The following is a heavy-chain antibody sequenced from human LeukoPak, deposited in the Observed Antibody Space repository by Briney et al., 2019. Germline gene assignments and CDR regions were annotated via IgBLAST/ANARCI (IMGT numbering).Heavy chain of an antibody. CDR2: ISGSGSDT. CDR1: GFTFRSHG. CDR3: AKERAASASGFFDF. D-gene: IGHD6-19*01. Sequence: GGSLRLSCAASGFTFRSHGMTWVRQAPGKGLEWVSGISGSGSDTYYADSVGGRFTISRDNSQNTVYPQMNSLRVDDAAVYYCAKERAASASGFFDFWGQGTLVTVSS. V-gene: IGHV3-23*01. J-gene: IGHJ4*02.